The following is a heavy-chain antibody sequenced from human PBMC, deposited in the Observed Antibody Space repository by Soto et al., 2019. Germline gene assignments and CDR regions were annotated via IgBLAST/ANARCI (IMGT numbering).Heavy chain of an antibody. CDR3: ARGPYDYVWASVPPHFDY. J-gene: IGHJ4*02. CDR2: ISSSGCTI. CDR1: GFTFSDYY. Sequence: QVQLVESGGGLVKPGGSLRLSCAASGFTFSDYYMSWIRQAPGKGLEWVSYISSSGCTIYYAHSVKGRVTLSRDNAKNSLYLQMDSLRAADTAVYYCARGPYDYVWASVPPHFDYWRQGTLGTVSS. V-gene: IGHV3-11*01. D-gene: IGHD3-16*01.